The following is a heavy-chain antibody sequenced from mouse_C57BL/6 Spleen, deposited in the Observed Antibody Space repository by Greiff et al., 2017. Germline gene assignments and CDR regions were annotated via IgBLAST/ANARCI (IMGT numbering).Heavy chain of an antibody. CDR3: ARGGYGNSLDY. CDR1: GYAFSSSW. V-gene: IGHV1-82*01. D-gene: IGHD2-1*01. J-gene: IGHJ2*01. Sequence: VKLMESGPELVKPGASVKISCKASGYAFSSSWMNWVKQRPGKGLEWIGRIYPGDGDTNYNGKFKGKATLTADKSSSTAYMQLSSLTSEDSAVYFCARGGYGNSLDYWGQGTTLTVSS. CDR2: IYPGDGDT.